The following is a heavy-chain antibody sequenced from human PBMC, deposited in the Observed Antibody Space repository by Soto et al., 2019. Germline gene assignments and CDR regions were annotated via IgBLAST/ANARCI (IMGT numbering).Heavy chain of an antibody. Sequence: SETLSLTCAVYGGSFSGYYWSWIRQPPGKGLEWIGEINHSGSTNNNPSLKSRVTISVDTSKNQFSLKLSSVTAADTAVYYCARMGDDYDYIWGINWFDPWGQGTLVTVSS. CDR1: GGSFSGYY. CDR2: INHSGST. D-gene: IGHD3-16*01. J-gene: IGHJ5*02. V-gene: IGHV4-34*01. CDR3: ARMGDDYDYIWGINWFDP.